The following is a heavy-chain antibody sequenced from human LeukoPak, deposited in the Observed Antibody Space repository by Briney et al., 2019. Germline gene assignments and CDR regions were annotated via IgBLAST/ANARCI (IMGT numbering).Heavy chain of an antibody. CDR1: GGSISSYY. V-gene: IGHV4-4*07. J-gene: IGHJ5*02. Sequence: SETLSLTCTVSGGSISSYYWSWIRQPAGKGLEWIGRIYTSGSTNYNPSLKSRVTMSVDTSKNHFSLKLSSVTAADTAVYYCAREGYYDFWSGYYGNWFDPWGQGTLVTVSS. CDR2: IYTSGST. CDR3: AREGYYDFWSGYYGNWFDP. D-gene: IGHD3-3*01.